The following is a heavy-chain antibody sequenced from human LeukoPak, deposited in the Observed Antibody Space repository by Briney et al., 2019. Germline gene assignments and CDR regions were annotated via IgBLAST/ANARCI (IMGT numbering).Heavy chain of an antibody. CDR1: GYTFTGYY. Sequence: ASVKVSCKASGYTFTGYYMHWVRQAPGQGLEWMGWINPNSGGTNYAQKFQGRVTMTRDTSISTAYMELSRLRSDDTAVYYCARLIYYYYYGMDVWGQGTTVTVSS. CDR2: INPNSGGT. V-gene: IGHV1-2*02. CDR3: ARLIYYYYYGMDV. J-gene: IGHJ6*02.